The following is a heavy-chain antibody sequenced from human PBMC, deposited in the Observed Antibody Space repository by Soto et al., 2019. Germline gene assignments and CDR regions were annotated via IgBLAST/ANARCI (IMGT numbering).Heavy chain of an antibody. V-gene: IGHV4-59*08. Sequence: SETLSLTCTVSGGSISSYYWSWIRQPPGKGLEWIGYIYYSGSTNYNPSLKSRVTISVDTSKNQFSLKLSSVTAADTAVYYCARLLPPGDSSGYPDYWGQGTLVTVSS. CDR1: GGSISSYY. D-gene: IGHD3-22*01. J-gene: IGHJ4*02. CDR2: IYYSGST. CDR3: ARLLPPGDSSGYPDY.